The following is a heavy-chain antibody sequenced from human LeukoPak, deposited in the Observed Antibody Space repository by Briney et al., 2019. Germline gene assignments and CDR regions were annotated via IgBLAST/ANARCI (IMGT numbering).Heavy chain of an antibody. J-gene: IGHJ4*02. D-gene: IGHD2-2*01. Sequence: KPSETLSLTCAVYGGSFSGYYWSWIRQPPGKGLEWIGEINHSGSTNYNPSLKSRVTISVDTSKNQFSLKLSSVTAADTAVYYCARVGSRSYFDYWGQGTLVTVSS. CDR3: ARVGSRSYFDY. CDR2: INHSGST. V-gene: IGHV4-34*01. CDR1: GGSFSGYY.